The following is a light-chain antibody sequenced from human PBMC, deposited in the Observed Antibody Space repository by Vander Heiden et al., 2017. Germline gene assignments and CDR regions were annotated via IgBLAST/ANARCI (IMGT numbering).Light chain of an antibody. CDR3: SSYTSSSTHNYV. CDR1: GIDVGGNIY. Sequence: LSCPGTGIDVGGNIYLSWYQQHPGKAPKLMINDVSTRPSGVSNRFSAAKSGNTASLPISGLQAEDEADYYCSSYTSSSTHNYVFGTGTKVTVL. J-gene: IGLJ1*01. CDR2: DVS. V-gene: IGLV2-14*04.